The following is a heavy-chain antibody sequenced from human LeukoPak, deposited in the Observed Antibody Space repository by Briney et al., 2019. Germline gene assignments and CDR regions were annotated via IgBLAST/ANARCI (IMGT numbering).Heavy chain of an antibody. D-gene: IGHD5-18*01. CDR1: GFTFSDYS. V-gene: IGHV3-48*02. Sequence: GGSLRLSCTASGFTFSDYSMNWVRQAPGRGLEWVSYISSNYINYVDSVKGRFTISRDNAKNSLYLQMNSLRDEDTAVYYCARDHNYAFDCWGQGTLVTVSS. CDR2: ISSNYI. J-gene: IGHJ4*02. CDR3: ARDHNYAFDC.